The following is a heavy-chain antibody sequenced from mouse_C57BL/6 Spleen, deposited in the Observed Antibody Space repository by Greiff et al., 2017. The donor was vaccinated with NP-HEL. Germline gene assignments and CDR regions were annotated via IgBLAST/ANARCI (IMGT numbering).Heavy chain of an antibody. CDR3: ARQDGYHWYFDV. CDR2: ISNGGGST. D-gene: IGHD2-3*01. Sequence: EVQLVESGGGLVQPGGSLKLSCAASGFTFSDYYMYWVRQTPEKRLEWVAYISNGGGSTYYPDTVKGRFTISRDNATNTLYLQMIRLKSEDTAMYYCARQDGYHWYFDVWRTGTTVTVSS. J-gene: IGHJ1*03. V-gene: IGHV5-12*01. CDR1: GFTFSDYY.